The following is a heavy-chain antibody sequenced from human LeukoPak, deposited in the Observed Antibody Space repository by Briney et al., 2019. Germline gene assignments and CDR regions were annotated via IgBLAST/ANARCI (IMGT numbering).Heavy chain of an antibody. V-gene: IGHV3-21*01. CDR1: GFTFSSYS. CDR3: ARVPDITMVRGAN. Sequence: GGSLRLSCAASGFTFSSYSINWVRQAPGKGLEWVSSISSSSSYIYYADSVKGRFTISRDNAKNSLYLQMNSLRAEDTAVYYCARVPDITMVRGANWGQGTLVTVSS. CDR2: ISSSSSYI. D-gene: IGHD3-10*01. J-gene: IGHJ4*02.